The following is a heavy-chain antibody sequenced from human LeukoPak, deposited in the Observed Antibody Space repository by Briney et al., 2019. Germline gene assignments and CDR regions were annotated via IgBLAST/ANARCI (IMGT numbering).Heavy chain of an antibody. CDR1: GFTFSSYA. V-gene: IGHV3-64*01. D-gene: IGHD2-2*01. J-gene: IGHJ3*02. CDR2: ISSNGGST. Sequence: PGGSLRLSCAASGFTFSSYAMHWVRQAPGKGLGYVSAISSNGGSTYYANSVKGRFTISRDNSKNTLYLQMGSLRAEDMAVYYCAGENTSWGFDIWGQGTMVTVSS. CDR3: AGENTSWGFDI.